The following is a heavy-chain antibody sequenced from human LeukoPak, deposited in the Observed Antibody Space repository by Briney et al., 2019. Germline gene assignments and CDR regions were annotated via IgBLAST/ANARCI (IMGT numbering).Heavy chain of an antibody. CDR2: MNPHSGNT. J-gene: IGHJ4*02. D-gene: IGHD3-9*01. CDR3: ASSEGDMTAFDY. V-gene: IGHV1-8*01. CDR1: GYTFTSYD. Sequence: ASVKVSCKASGYTFTSYDINWVRQATGQGLEWMGWMNPHSGNTGYAQKFQGRVTMTRNTSISTAYMELSSLRSEDTAVYYCASSEGDMTAFDYWGQGTLVTVSS.